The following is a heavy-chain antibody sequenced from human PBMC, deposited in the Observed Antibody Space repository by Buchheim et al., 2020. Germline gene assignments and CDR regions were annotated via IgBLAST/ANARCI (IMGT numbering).Heavy chain of an antibody. V-gene: IGHV4-61*02. D-gene: IGHD3-22*01. Sequence: QVQLQESGPGLVKPSQTLSLTCTVSGGSISSGSYYWSWIRQPAGKGLEWIGRIYTSGSTNYNPSFKSRVTISVDTSKNQFSLKLSSVTAADTAVYYCARDYYDSSGYSPALGYWGQGTL. J-gene: IGHJ4*02. CDR1: GGSISSGSYY. CDR2: IYTSGST. CDR3: ARDYYDSSGYSPALGY.